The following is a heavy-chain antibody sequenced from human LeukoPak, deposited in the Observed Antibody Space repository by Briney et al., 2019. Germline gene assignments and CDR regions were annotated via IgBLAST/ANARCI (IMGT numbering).Heavy chain of an antibody. CDR2: IIPIFGTA. Sequence: RGSSVKVSCKASGGTFSSYAISWVRQAPGQGLEWMGGIIPIFGTANYAQKFQGRVTITTDESTSTAYTELSSLRSEDTAVYYCARGSKYSNYYFDYWGQGTLVTVSS. V-gene: IGHV1-69*05. J-gene: IGHJ4*02. D-gene: IGHD4-11*01. CDR3: ARGSKYSNYYFDY. CDR1: GGTFSSYA.